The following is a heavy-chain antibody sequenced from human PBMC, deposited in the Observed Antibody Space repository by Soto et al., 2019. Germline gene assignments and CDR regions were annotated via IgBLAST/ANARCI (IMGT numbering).Heavy chain of an antibody. CDR3: ARVPRRYYGDQIRPYTLRKVWFDP. CDR1: GGSFSGYY. J-gene: IGHJ5*02. V-gene: IGHV4-34*01. CDR2: INHSGST. D-gene: IGHD4-17*01. Sequence: QVQLQQWGAGLLKPSETLSLTCAVYGGSFSGYYWSWIRQPPGKGLEWIGEINHSGSTNYNPSLKSRVTISVDTSKNQFSLKLSSVTAADTAVYYCARVPRRYYGDQIRPYTLRKVWFDPWGQGTLVTVSS.